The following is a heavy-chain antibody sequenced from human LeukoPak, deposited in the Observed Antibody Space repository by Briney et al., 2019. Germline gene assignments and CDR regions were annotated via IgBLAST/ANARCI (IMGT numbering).Heavy chain of an antibody. CDR1: GFTFTNYP. CDR3: ARDIPPQLLFDYYYGMDV. J-gene: IGHJ6*02. Sequence: GGSLRLSCAASGFTFTNYPMHWVRQAPGKGLEWVAVVSYDGSNKYYADSVKGRFTISRDNSKNTLYLQMNSLRAEDTAVYYCARDIPPQLLFDYYYGMDVWGQGTTVTVSS. D-gene: IGHD2-2*01. V-gene: IGHV3-30-3*01. CDR2: VSYDGSNK.